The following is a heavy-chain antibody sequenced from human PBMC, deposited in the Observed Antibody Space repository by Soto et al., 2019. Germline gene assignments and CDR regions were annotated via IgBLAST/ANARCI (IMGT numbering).Heavy chain of an antibody. J-gene: IGHJ4*02. Sequence: SETLSLTCTVSGGSISSSSYYWGWIRQPPGKGLEWIGSIYYSGSTYYNPSLKSRVTISVDTSKNQFSLKLSSVTAADTAVYYCARIEAAAQSPFDYWGQGTLATVSS. CDR3: ARIEAAAQSPFDY. CDR2: IYYSGST. V-gene: IGHV4-39*01. D-gene: IGHD6-13*01. CDR1: GGSISSSSYY.